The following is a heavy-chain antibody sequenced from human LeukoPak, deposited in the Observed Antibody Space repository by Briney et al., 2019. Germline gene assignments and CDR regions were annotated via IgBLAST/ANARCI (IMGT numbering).Heavy chain of an antibody. V-gene: IGHV1-18*01. Sequence: GASVKVSCKASGYTFTSYGISWVRQAPGQGLEWMGRISAYNGNTNYAQKLQGRVTITTDTSTSTAYMELRRLRSDETAVYYCARGHGGSGYYRMRDEYFQHWGRGTLVTVSS. CDR2: ISAYNGNT. J-gene: IGHJ1*01. D-gene: IGHD3-22*01. CDR3: ARGHGGSGYYRMRDEYFQH. CDR1: GYTFTSYG.